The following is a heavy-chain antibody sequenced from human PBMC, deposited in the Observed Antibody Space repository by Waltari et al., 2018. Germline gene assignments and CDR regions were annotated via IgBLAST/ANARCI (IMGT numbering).Heavy chain of an antibody. V-gene: IGHV3-9*01. J-gene: IGHJ4*02. Sequence: EVQLVESGGGLVQPGRSLRLSCAASGFTFDDYAMHWVRQAPGKGLEWVSGISWKSGSIGYADSVKGRFTISRDNAKNSLYLQMNSLRAEDTALYYCAKGGFGVTGYFDYWGQGTLVTVSS. CDR2: ISWKSGSI. CDR1: GFTFDDYA. CDR3: AKGGFGVTGYFDY. D-gene: IGHD3-10*01.